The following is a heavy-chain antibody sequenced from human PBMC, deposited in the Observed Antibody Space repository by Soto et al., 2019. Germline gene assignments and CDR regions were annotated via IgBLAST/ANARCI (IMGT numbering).Heavy chain of an antibody. CDR1: GGTFSSYT. V-gene: IGHV1-69*02. CDR3: ARVPGIAVAGYWNWFDP. CDR2: IIPILGIA. D-gene: IGHD6-19*01. J-gene: IGHJ5*02. Sequence: ASVKLSCKASGGTFSSYTISWVRQAPGQGLEWMGRIIPILGIANYAQKFQGRVTITADKSTSTAYMELSSLRSEDTAVYYCARVPGIAVAGYWNWFDPWGQGTLVTVSS.